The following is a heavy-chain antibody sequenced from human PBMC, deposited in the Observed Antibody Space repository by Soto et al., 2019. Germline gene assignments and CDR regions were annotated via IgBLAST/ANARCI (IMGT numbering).Heavy chain of an antibody. CDR1: GGSFSGYY. J-gene: IGHJ5*02. CDR3: ARGLEPDILTGYNWFDP. CDR2: INHSGST. D-gene: IGHD3-9*01. Sequence: SETLSLTCAVYGGSFSGYYWSWIRQPPGKGLEWIGEINHSGSTNYNPSLKSRVTISVDTSKNQFSLKLSSVTTADTAVYYCARGLEPDILTGYNWFDPWGQGTLVTVSS. V-gene: IGHV4-34*01.